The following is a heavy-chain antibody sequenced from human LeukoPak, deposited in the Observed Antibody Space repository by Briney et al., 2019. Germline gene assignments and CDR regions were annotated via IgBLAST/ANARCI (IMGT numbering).Heavy chain of an antibody. J-gene: IGHJ5*02. CDR2: ISNSGTT. D-gene: IGHD4-17*01. CDR1: GGSINDYY. Sequence: SETLSLTCTVSGGSINDYYWTWIRQAPGKGLEWIGYISNSGTTYYNPSLKSRVTMSVDTSNNEFSLRLTSVPAADTAMYYCARVVRGAVTSNCFDPWGQGTLVTVSS. CDR3: ARVVRGAVTSNCFDP. V-gene: IGHV4-59*01.